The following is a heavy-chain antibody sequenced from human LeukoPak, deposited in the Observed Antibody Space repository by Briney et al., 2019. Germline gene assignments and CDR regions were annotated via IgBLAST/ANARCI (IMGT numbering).Heavy chain of an antibody. CDR1: GGTFSSYA. CDR3: ARTLGYCSSTSCYTPFDY. V-gene: IGHV1-69*05. Sequence: SSVKVSCKASGGTFSSYAISWVRQAPGQGLEWMGGIIPIFGTANYAQKFQGRVTITTDESTSTAYMELSSLRSEDTAVYYCARTLGYCSSTSCYTPFDYWGQGTLVTVSS. J-gene: IGHJ4*02. CDR2: IIPIFGTA. D-gene: IGHD2-2*02.